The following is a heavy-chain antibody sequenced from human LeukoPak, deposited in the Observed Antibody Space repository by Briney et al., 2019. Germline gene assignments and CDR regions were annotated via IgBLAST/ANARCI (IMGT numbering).Heavy chain of an antibody. D-gene: IGHD4-17*01. V-gene: IGHV1-8*01. Sequence: ASVEVSCKASGYTFTSYDINWVRQATGQGLEWMGWMNPNSGNTGYAQKFQGRVTMTRNTSISTAYMELSSLRSEDTAVYYCARGRTTVTYNRFYPWGQGTLGTVSS. CDR2: MNPNSGNT. CDR1: GYTFTSYD. CDR3: ARGRTTVTYNRFYP. J-gene: IGHJ5*02.